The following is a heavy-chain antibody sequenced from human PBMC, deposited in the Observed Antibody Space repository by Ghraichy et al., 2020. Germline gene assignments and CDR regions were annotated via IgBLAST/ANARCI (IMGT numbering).Heavy chain of an antibody. Sequence: SETLSLTCAVYGGSFSGYYWSWIRQPPGKGLEWIGEINHSGSTNYNPSLKSRVTISVDTSKNQFSLKLSSVTAADTAVYYCARGVMTGGWFDPWGQGTLVTFSS. CDR1: GGSFSGYY. D-gene: IGHD1-14*01. CDR3: ARGVMTGGWFDP. V-gene: IGHV4-34*01. J-gene: IGHJ5*02. CDR2: INHSGST.